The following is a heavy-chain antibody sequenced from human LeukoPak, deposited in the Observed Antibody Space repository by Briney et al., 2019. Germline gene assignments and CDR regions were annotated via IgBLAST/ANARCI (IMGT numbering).Heavy chain of an antibody. Sequence: GASVNVSCKASGYTFTGYYMHWVRQAPGQGLEWMGWINPNSGGTNYAQKFQGRVTMTRDTSISTAYMELSRLRCDDTAVYYCARDREDIVVVVAAKTAFDIWGQGTMVTVSS. V-gene: IGHV1-2*02. CDR2: INPNSGGT. CDR1: GYTFTGYY. CDR3: ARDREDIVVVVAAKTAFDI. D-gene: IGHD2-15*01. J-gene: IGHJ3*02.